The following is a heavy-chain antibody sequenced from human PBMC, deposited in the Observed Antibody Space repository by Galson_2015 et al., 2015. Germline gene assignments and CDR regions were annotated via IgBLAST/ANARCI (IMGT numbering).Heavy chain of an antibody. CDR2: INTRSSTI. Sequence: SLRLSCAASGYTFSDYFMTWIRQAPGKGLEWVSYINTRSSTIFYADSVKGRFTISRDNAKNSPYLQMNSLRADDTGMYYCARDALNEQIFDYWGQGALVTVSS. J-gene: IGHJ4*02. CDR1: GYTFSDYF. V-gene: IGHV3-11*01. CDR3: ARDALNEQIFDY. D-gene: IGHD3-16*02.